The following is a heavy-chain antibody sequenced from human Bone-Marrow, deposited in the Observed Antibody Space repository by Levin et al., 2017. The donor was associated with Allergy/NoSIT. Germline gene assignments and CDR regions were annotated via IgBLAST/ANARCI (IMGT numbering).Heavy chain of an antibody. CDR3: VGLIAMPPSNWFDP. CDR2: ISTSGRHI. Sequence: GESLKISCAASGLMLGDYTMHWIRQAPGKGLEWLSSISTSGRHIYSADSVKGRFSISRDNAKKSVYLQMDSLRVEDTAVYYCVGLIAMPPSNWFDPWGQGTLVTVSS. D-gene: IGHD2-21*01. CDR1: GLMLGDYT. J-gene: IGHJ5*02. V-gene: IGHV3-21*01.